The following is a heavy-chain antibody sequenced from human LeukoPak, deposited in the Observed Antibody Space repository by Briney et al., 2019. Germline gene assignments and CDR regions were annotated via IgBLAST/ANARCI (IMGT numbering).Heavy chain of an antibody. J-gene: IGHJ5*02. D-gene: IGHD3-10*01. CDR1: GFTFSSYA. V-gene: IGHV3-48*01. CDR2: ITSSSSTI. Sequence: GGSLRLSCAASGFTFSSYAMHWVRQAPGKGLEWVSSITSSSSTIYYADSVKGRFTISRDNAKNSLYLQMNSLRAEDTAVYYCARPYYYGSGWGFDPWGQGTLVTVSS. CDR3: ARPYYYGSGWGFDP.